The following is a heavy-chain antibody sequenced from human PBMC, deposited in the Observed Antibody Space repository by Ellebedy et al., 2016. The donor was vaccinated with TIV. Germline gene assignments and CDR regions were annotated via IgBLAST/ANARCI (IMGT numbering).Heavy chain of an antibody. Sequence: SETLSLXCTVSGGSVTSYYWSWIRQPPGRGLEWIGYIFHTGIIKYNPSLKNRVTISIDASKNHFSLNLTSTTAADTAVYYCASLRDWGQGTLVTVSS. V-gene: IGHV4-59*02. J-gene: IGHJ4*02. CDR1: GGSVTSYY. CDR3: ASLRD. CDR2: IFHTGII.